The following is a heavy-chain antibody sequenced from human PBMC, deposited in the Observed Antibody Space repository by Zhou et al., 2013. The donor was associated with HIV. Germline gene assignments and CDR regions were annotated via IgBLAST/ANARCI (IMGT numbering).Heavy chain of an antibody. Sequence: QVQLVQSGAEVKKPGSSVKVSCKASGGTFSSYAISWVRQAPGQGLEWMGGIIPIFGTANYAQKFQGRVTITTDESTSTAYMELSSLRSEDTAVYYCAVVRYFDWGNYYYYGMDVWGQGTTVTVSS. J-gene: IGHJ6*02. D-gene: IGHD3-9*01. CDR2: IIPIFGTA. CDR3: AVVRYFDWGNYYYYGMDV. V-gene: IGHV1-69*05. CDR1: GGTFSSYA.